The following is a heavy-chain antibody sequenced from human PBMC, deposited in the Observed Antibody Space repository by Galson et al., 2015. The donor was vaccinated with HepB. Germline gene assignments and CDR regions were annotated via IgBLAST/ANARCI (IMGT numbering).Heavy chain of an antibody. CDR2: ISGSGSTTI. J-gene: IGHJ5*02. Sequence: SLRLSCAASGFTFTDYSMSWIRQAPGKGLEWVSYISGSGSTTIFYANSVKGRFTISRDNAKNSVYLQMSSLRAEDTAVYYCARATLTWSDPWGQGTLVTVSS. CDR1: GFTFTDYS. CDR3: ARATLTWSDP. V-gene: IGHV3-11*01. D-gene: IGHD2/OR15-2a*01.